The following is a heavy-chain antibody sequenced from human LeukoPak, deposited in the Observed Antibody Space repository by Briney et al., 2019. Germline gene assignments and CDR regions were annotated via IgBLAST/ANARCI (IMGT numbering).Heavy chain of an antibody. Sequence: PSETLSLTCTVSGGSISSYYWSWIRQPAAKGLEWIGRIYTSGSTNYNPSLKSRHTMSVDTSKHQFSLKLSSVTAADTAVYYCARSRGSSWYGAFDIWGQGTMVTVSS. CDR3: ARSRGSSWYGAFDI. J-gene: IGHJ3*02. CDR1: GGSISSYY. D-gene: IGHD6-13*01. CDR2: IYTSGST. V-gene: IGHV4-4*07.